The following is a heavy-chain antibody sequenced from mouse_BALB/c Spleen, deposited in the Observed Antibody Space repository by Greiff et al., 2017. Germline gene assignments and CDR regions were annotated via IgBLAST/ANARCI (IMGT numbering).Heavy chain of an antibody. V-gene: IGHV5-12-1*01. CDR3: ARGDYGSSHYFDY. J-gene: IGHJ2*01. CDR1: GFAFSSYD. CDR2: ISSGGGST. Sequence: EVQLVESGGGLVKPGGSLKLSCAASGFAFSSYDMSWVRQTPEKRLEWVAYISSGGGSTYYPDTVKGRFTISRDNAKNTLYLQMSSLKSEDTAMYYCARGDYGSSHYFDYWGQGTTLTVSS. D-gene: IGHD1-1*01.